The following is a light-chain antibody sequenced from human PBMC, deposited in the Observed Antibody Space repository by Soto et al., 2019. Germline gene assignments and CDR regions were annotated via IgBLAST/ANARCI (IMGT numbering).Light chain of an antibody. CDR2: GAS. CDR3: QEYNYWPIFT. V-gene: IGKV3-15*01. CDR1: QSVSSN. J-gene: IGKJ3*01. Sequence: EIVMTQSPATLSVSPGERATLSCRASQSVSSNLAWYQQKPGQAPRLLIYGASTRATGIPARFSGSGSGTEFTLTISSLQSEDFAVYYCQEYNYWPIFTFGPGTKVDIK.